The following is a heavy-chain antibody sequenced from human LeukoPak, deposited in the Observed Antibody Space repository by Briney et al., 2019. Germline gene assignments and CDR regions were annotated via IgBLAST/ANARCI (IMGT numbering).Heavy chain of an antibody. CDR1: GYTFTGYY. CDR3: ARGGDIVVVVAATLDY. Sequence: ASVKVSCKASGYTFTGYYMHWVRQAPGQGLEWMGWINPNSGGTNYAQTFQGWVTMTRDTSISTAYMELSRLRSDDTAVYYCARGGDIVVVVAATLDYWGQGTLVTVSS. J-gene: IGHJ4*02. CDR2: INPNSGGT. D-gene: IGHD2-15*01. V-gene: IGHV1-2*04.